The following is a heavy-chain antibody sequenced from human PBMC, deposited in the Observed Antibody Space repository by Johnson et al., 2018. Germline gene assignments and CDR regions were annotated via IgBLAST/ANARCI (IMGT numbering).Heavy chain of an antibody. Sequence: VQLLESGAEVKKPGESLKISCRGSGYSFSNYWIAWVRQMPAKGLEWMGIIYPGDSDTRYSPSFQGQVTISAETSISTAYLQWGSLTASDSAMYYCARRGLGSAFDIWGQGTMVTVS. CDR1: GYSFSNYW. CDR3: ARRGLGSAFDI. CDR2: IYPGDSDT. D-gene: IGHD3-10*01. J-gene: IGHJ3*02. V-gene: IGHV5-51*03.